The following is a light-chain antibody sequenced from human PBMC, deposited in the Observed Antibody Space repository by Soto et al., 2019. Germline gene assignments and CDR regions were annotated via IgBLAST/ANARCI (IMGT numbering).Light chain of an antibody. CDR1: QSFRGL. Sequence: VLTQSPVTLYLSPGERAPLSCRASQSFRGLLAWYQQKPGQAPRLLIYDAYNRATGIPPRFSGSGSGTDFTLTISSLEPEDSAVYYCQQRHMWPITFAQGTKVDI. CDR3: QQRHMWPIT. V-gene: IGKV3-11*01. J-gene: IGKJ1*01. CDR2: DAY.